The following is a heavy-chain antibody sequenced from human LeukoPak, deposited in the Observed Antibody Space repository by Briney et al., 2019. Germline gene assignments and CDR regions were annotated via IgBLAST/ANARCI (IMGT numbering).Heavy chain of an antibody. D-gene: IGHD5-24*01. CDR1: GFTFRSYG. CDR2: ISGDGKNR. V-gene: IGHV3-23*01. Sequence: GGSLRLSCAASGFTFRSYGMSWVRQAPGKGLQWVSAISGDGKNRDYPDSVKGRFTISRDNSKNTLYLQMDSLRAEDTAVYYCARPGGDGYNYMDYWGQGTLVTVSS. CDR3: ARPGGDGYNYMDY. J-gene: IGHJ4*02.